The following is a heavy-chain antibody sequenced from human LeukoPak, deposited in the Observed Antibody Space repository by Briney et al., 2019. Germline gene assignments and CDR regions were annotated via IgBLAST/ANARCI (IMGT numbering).Heavy chain of an antibody. D-gene: IGHD2-15*01. J-gene: IGHJ4*02. Sequence: PGGSLRLSCAASGFTFSSYAMHWVRQAPGKGLEWVAVISYDGSNKYYADSVKGRFTISRDSSKNTLYLQMNSLRAEDTAVYYCARDYCSGGSCYSGGLRLSDYWGQGTLVTVSS. CDR3: ARDYCSGGSCYSGGLRLSDY. CDR1: GFTFSSYA. V-gene: IGHV3-30*04. CDR2: ISYDGSNK.